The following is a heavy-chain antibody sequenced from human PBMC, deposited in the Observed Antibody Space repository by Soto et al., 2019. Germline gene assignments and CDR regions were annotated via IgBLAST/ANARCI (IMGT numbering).Heavy chain of an antibody. CDR1: GFTFSSYW. CDR2: IKQDGSEK. Sequence: SLRLSCAASGFTFSSYWMSWVPQAPGKGLEWVANIKQDGSEKYYVDSVKGRFTISRDNAKNSLYLQMNSLRAEDTAVYYCARDSNYYDSSGYYYYYYYGMDVWGQGTTVTVSS. CDR3: ARDSNYYDSSGYYYYYYYGMDV. D-gene: IGHD3-22*01. J-gene: IGHJ6*02. V-gene: IGHV3-7*05.